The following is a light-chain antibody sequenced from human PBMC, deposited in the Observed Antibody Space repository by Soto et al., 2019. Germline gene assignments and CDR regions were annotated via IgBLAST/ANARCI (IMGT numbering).Light chain of an antibody. CDR1: QSVSSN. CDR3: QQHNNWPPIT. J-gene: IGKJ5*01. Sequence: ETVMTQSPATLSVSPGETATLSCRASQSVSSNLAWYQQKPGQAPRLLIYGASARATGIPARFSGSGSGTEFTLTISSLQSEDFATYYCQQHNNWPPITFGQGTRLDIK. CDR2: GAS. V-gene: IGKV3-15*01.